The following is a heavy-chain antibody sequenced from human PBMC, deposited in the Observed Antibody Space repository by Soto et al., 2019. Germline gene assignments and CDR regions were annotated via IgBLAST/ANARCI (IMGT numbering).Heavy chain of an antibody. J-gene: IGHJ4*02. CDR1: GYTFTSYG. CDR3: ARDRTELGMFDY. Sequence: ALVKVSCKASGYTFTSYGISWVRQAPGQGLEWMGWISAYNGNTNYAQKLQGRVTMTTDTSTSTAYMELRSLRSDDTAVYYCARDRTELGMFDYWGQGTLVTVSS. D-gene: IGHD7-27*01. V-gene: IGHV1-18*01. CDR2: ISAYNGNT.